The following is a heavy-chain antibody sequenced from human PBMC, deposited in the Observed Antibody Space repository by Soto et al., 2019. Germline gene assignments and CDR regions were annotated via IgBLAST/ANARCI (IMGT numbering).Heavy chain of an antibody. Sequence: QVQLVESGGGVVQPGRSLRLSCAASGFTFSSYAMYWVRQAPGKGLEWVAVISYDGSNKYYADSVKGRFTISRDNSKNTLYLQMNSLRAEDTAVYYCAGEWYCTNGVCYSENWFDPWGQGTLVTVSS. CDR1: GFTFSSYA. J-gene: IGHJ5*02. CDR3: AGEWYCTNGVCYSENWFDP. V-gene: IGHV3-30-3*01. CDR2: ISYDGSNK. D-gene: IGHD2-8*01.